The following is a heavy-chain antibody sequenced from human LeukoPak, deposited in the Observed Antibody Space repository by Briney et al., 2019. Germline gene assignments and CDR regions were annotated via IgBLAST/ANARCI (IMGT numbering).Heavy chain of an antibody. CDR2: ISSIDGST. CDR1: GFTFSSYG. D-gene: IGHD1-26*01. CDR3: AKVASGSYYNWPFDY. Sequence: PGGSLRLSCAASGFTFSSYGMSWVRQAPGKGLERVSGISSIDGSTHYADSVKGRFTVSRDNSKNTLYLQMNSLRAEDTAVYYCAKVASGSYYNWPFDYWGQGTLVTVSS. V-gene: IGHV3-23*01. J-gene: IGHJ4*02.